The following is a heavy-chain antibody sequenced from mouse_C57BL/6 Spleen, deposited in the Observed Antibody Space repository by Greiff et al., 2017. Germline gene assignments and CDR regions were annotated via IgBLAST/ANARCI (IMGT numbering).Heavy chain of an antibody. CDR3: TTPTAQAVFDY. V-gene: IGHV14-1*01. CDR1: GFNIKDYY. J-gene: IGHJ2*01. CDR2: IDPEDGDT. Sequence: VQLQQSGAELVRPGASVKLSCTASGFNIKDYYMHWVKQRPEQGLEWVGRIDPEDGDTEYAPKFQGKATMTADTSSNTAYLQLSSLTSEDTAVYYCTTPTAQAVFDYWGQGTTLTVSS. D-gene: IGHD3-2*02.